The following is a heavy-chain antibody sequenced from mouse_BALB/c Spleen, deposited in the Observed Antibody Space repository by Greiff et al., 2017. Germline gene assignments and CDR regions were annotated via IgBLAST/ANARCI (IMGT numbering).Heavy chain of an antibody. D-gene: IGHD2-14*01. J-gene: IGHJ4*01. Sequence: EVMLVESGGGLVKPGGSLKLSCAASGFTFSSYAMSWVRQTPEKRLEWVASISSGGSTYYPDSVKGRFTISRDNARNILYLQMSSLRSEDTAMYYCARGNRYDRVYAMDYWGQGTSGTVSS. V-gene: IGHV5-6-5*01. CDR1: GFTFSSYA. CDR3: ARGNRYDRVYAMDY. CDR2: ISSGGST.